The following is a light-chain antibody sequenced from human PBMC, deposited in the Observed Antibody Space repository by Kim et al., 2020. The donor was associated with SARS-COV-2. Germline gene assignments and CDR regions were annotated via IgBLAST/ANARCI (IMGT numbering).Light chain of an antibody. CDR2: HVS. CDR3: SSYTSSSSLV. Sequence: QSALTQPASVSGSPGQSIIISCTGTSSDIGTYNYVSWYQQHPDKAPKLIVYHVSDRPSGVSNRFSGSKSGNTASLTISGLQAEDEADYYCSSYTSSSSLVFGGGTKVTVL. CDR1: SSDIGTYNY. J-gene: IGLJ3*02. V-gene: IGLV2-14*03.